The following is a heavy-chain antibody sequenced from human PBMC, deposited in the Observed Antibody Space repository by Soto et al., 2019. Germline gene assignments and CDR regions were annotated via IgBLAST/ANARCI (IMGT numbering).Heavy chain of an antibody. J-gene: IGHJ5*02. Sequence: SETLSLTCSVSGGSINSSSYFWGWVRQPPGKGLEWIGSIYYSGSTYYNPSLRSRVTISVDTSKNQFSLKLSSVTAADTAVFYCARHYSSGSRNWFDTWGQGTLVTVSS. V-gene: IGHV4-39*01. D-gene: IGHD6-19*01. CDR2: IYYSGST. CDR1: GGSINSSSYF. CDR3: ARHYSSGSRNWFDT.